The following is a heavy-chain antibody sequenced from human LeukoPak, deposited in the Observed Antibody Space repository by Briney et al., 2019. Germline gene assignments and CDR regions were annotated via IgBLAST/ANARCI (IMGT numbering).Heavy chain of an antibody. J-gene: IGHJ4*02. V-gene: IGHV1-18*01. CDR3: ARDLDDYYDSSGSIGFDY. CDR2: ISAYNGNT. Sequence: ASVKVSCKASGYTLTTYGLSWVRQAPGQGLEWMGWISAYNGNTNYAQKLQGRVTMTTDTSTSTAYMELRSLRSDDTAVYYCARDLDDYYDSSGSIGFDYWGQGTLVTVSS. D-gene: IGHD3-22*01. CDR1: GYTLTTYG.